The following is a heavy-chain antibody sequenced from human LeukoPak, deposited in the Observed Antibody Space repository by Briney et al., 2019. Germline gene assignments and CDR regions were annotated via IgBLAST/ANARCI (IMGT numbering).Heavy chain of an antibody. V-gene: IGHV1-18*04. CDR2: INAGNGNT. D-gene: IGHD4-17*01. CDR1: GYTFTSYG. J-gene: IGHJ1*01. Sequence: AASVKVSCKASGYTFTSYGISWVGQAPGQGLEWMGWINAGNGNTKYSQKFQGRVTITRDTSASTAYMELSSLRSEDTAVYYCATHTVPYAEYFQHWGQGTLVTVSS. CDR3: ATHTVPYAEYFQH.